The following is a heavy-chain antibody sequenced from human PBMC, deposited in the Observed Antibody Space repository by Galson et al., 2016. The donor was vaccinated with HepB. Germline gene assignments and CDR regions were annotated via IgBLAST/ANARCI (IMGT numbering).Heavy chain of an antibody. CDR1: SGPISSSDYC. Sequence: SETLSLTCTVSSGPISSSDYCWGWIRQPPGKGLEWIGSVYSSGRTYYNPSLKSRLSISVDTSRNQFSLKLSSMTAADTAVYYCARHVGRGQLPKWFDPWGQGTLVTVSS. CDR3: ARHVGRGQLPKWFDP. V-gene: IGHV4-39*01. D-gene: IGHD2-2*01. J-gene: IGHJ5*02. CDR2: VYSSGRT.